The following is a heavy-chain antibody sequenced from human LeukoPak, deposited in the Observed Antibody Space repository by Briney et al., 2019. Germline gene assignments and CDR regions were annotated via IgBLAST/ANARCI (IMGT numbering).Heavy chain of an antibody. J-gene: IGHJ1*01. Sequence: ASETLSLTCTVSGGSISSSSYYWGWIRQPPGKGLEWIGSIYYSGSTYYNPSLKSRVTISVDTSKNQFSLKLSSVTAADTAVYYCARVITLSGSYFQHWGQGTLVTVSS. D-gene: IGHD1-26*01. CDR1: GGSISSSSYY. CDR2: IYYSGST. V-gene: IGHV4-39*07. CDR3: ARVITLSGSYFQH.